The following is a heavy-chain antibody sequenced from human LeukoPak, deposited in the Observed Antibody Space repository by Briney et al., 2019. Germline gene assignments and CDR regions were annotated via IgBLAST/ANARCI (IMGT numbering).Heavy chain of an antibody. CDR1: GYSFTSYW. Sequence: GESLKISCKGSGYSFTSYWIGWVRQMPGKGLEWMGIIYPGDSDTRYSPSFQGQVTISADKSISTAYLQWSSLKASDTAMYYCARTRYSSGPAAAHLDYWGQGTLVTVSS. V-gene: IGHV5-51*01. D-gene: IGHD6-19*01. CDR3: ARTRYSSGPAAAHLDY. CDR2: IYPGDSDT. J-gene: IGHJ4*02.